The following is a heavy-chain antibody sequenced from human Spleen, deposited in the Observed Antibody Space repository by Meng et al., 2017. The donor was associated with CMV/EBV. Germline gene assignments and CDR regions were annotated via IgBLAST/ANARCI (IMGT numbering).Heavy chain of an antibody. Sequence: ESLKISCTVSGGSISSSSYYWGWIRQPPGKGLEWIGSIYYSGSTYYNPSLKSRVTISVDTSKNQFSLKLSSVTAADTAVYYCARALRGYCSGGSCYTYYFDYWGQGTLVTVSS. V-gene: IGHV4-39*07. D-gene: IGHD2-15*01. J-gene: IGHJ4*02. CDR3: ARALRGYCSGGSCYTYYFDY. CDR1: GGSISSSSYY. CDR2: IYYSGST.